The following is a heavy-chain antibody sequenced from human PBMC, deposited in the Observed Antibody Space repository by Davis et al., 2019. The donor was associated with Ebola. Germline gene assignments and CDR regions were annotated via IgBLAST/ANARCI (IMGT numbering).Heavy chain of an antibody. J-gene: IGHJ4*02. D-gene: IGHD5-18*01. CDR3: ARSIHPALGFDY. V-gene: IGHV4-39*01. CDR1: GGSISRSSYT. CDR2: IYYGGSS. Sequence: MPSETLSLTCTVSGGSISRSSYTWGWIRQPTGKGLEWIGSIYYGGSSYYNPSLKSRVTISVDTFKNQFSLKLSSVTAADTAVYYCARSIHPALGFDYWGQGTLVTVSS.